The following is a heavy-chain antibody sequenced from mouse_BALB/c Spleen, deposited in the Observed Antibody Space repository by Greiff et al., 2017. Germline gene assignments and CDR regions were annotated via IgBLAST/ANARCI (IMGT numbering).Heavy chain of an antibody. CDR1: GFSLTSYG. J-gene: IGHJ2*01. V-gene: IGHV2-9*02. D-gene: IGHD1-2*01. CDR2: IWAGGST. Sequence: VQLVESGPGLVAPSQSLSITCTVSGFSLTSYGVHWVRQPPGKCLEWLGVIWAGGSTNYNSALMSRLSISKDNSKSQVFLKMNSLQTDDTAMYYCARDWGTTATYYFDYWGQGTTRTVSS. CDR3: ARDWGTTATYYFDY.